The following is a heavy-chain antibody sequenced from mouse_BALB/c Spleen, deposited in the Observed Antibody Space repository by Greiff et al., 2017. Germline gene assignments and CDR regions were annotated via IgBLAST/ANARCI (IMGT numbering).Heavy chain of an antibody. Sequence: QVQLQQSGAELVKPGASVKLSCKASGYTFTSYYMYWVKQRPGQGLEWIGEINPSNGGTNFNEKFKSKATLTVDKSSSTAYMQLSSLTSEDSAVYYCTSPYGNYVGFAYWGQGTRVTVSA. CDR3: TSPYGNYVGFAY. CDR2: INPSNGGT. CDR1: GYTFTSYY. J-gene: IGHJ3*01. V-gene: IGHV1S81*02. D-gene: IGHD2-1*01.